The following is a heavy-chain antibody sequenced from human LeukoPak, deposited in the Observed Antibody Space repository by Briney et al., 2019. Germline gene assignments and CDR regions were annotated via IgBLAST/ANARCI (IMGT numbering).Heavy chain of an antibody. Sequence: SETLSLTCTVSGGSISSSSYYWGWIRQPPGKGLEWIGSIYYSGSTYYNPSLKSRVTISVDTSKNQFSLKLSSVTAADTAVYYCARGRGGLVVVSWGQGTLVTVSS. V-gene: IGHV4-39*01. D-gene: IGHD3-22*01. CDR1: GGSISSSSYY. CDR3: ARGRGGLVVVS. J-gene: IGHJ5*02. CDR2: IYYSGST.